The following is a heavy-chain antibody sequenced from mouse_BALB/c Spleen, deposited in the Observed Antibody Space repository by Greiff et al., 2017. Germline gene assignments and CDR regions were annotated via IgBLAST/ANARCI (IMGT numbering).Heavy chain of an antibody. CDR2: IYPGNSDT. Sequence: QVQLQQSGTVLARPGASVKMSCKASGYTFTSYWMHWVKQRPGQGLEWIGAIYPGNSDTSYNQKFKGKATLTVDKSSSTAYMHLSSLTSEDSAVYYCAREGGYDVGYFDVWGAGTTVTVSS. D-gene: IGHD2-12*01. CDR1: GYTFTSYW. J-gene: IGHJ1*01. V-gene: IGHV1-87*01. CDR3: AREGGYDVGYFDV.